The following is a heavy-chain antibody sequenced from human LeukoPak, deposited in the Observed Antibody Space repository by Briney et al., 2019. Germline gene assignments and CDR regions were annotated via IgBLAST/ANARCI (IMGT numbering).Heavy chain of an antibody. V-gene: IGHV1-8*01. J-gene: IGHJ6*03. CDR2: MNPNSGNT. Sequence: GASVKVSCKASGYTFTSYDINWVRQATGQGLEWMGWMNPNSGNTGYAQKFQGRVTMTRNTSISTAYMELSCLRSEDTAVYYCARESVLEWLFSNYYYYYMDVWGKGTTVTVSS. CDR1: GYTFTSYD. D-gene: IGHD3-3*01. CDR3: ARESVLEWLFSNYYYYYMDV.